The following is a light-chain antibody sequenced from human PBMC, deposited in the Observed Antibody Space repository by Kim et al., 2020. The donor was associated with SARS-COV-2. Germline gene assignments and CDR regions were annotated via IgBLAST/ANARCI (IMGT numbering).Light chain of an antibody. V-gene: IGKV3-20*01. CDR2: GAS. Sequence: SPGERATLSCKASQSVSSSYLAWYQQKPGQAPRLLIYGASSRATAIPDRFSGSGSGTDFTLTISRLEPEDFAVYYCQQYGSSPLTFGQGTRLEIK. CDR3: QQYGSSPLT. J-gene: IGKJ5*01. CDR1: QSVSSSY.